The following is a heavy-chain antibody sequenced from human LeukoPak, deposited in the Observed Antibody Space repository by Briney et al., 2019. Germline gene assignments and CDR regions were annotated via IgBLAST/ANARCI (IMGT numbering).Heavy chain of an antibody. CDR2: ISAYNGNT. CDR3: ARDNSELYYFDY. J-gene: IGHJ4*02. V-gene: IGHV1-18*01. Sequence: ASVKVSCKASGYTFTSFGISWVRQAPGQRREWMGWISAYNGNTNYAQKLQGRVTMTTDTSTSTAYMELRSLRSDDTAVYYCARDNSELYYFDYWGQGTLVTVSS. D-gene: IGHD1-7*01. CDR1: GYTFTSFG.